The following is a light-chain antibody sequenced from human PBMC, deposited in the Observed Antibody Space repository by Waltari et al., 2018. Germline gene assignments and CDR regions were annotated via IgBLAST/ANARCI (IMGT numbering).Light chain of an antibody. CDR2: VNSDGSH. CDR3: QTGGHGTWV. J-gene: IGLJ3*02. V-gene: IGLV4-69*01. Sequence: QLVLTQSPSASASLGAPVKPPCTLDSGHSSNIVAWLQRRPEKGHRYLMKVNSDGSHSKGDDIPDRFSDSSSGPGRYLTISRPQAEDEADYYCQTGGHGTWVFGGGTKFTIV. CDR1: SGHSSNI.